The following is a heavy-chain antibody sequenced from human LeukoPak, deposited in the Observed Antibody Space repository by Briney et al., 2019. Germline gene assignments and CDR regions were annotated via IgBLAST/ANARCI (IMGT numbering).Heavy chain of an antibody. CDR3: ARGPSGYHNT. CDR1: GFTFSSYS. V-gene: IGHV3-21*01. Sequence: GSLRLSCAASGFTFSSYSMNWVRQAPGKGLEWVSSISSSSSYIYYADSVEGRFTISRDNAKNSLYLQMNSLRAEDTAVYYCARGPSGYHNTGGQGTLVTVSS. J-gene: IGHJ4*02. D-gene: IGHD5-12*01. CDR2: ISSSSSYI.